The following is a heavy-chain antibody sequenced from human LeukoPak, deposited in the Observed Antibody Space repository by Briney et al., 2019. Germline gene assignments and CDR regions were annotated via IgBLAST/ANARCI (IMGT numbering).Heavy chain of an antibody. D-gene: IGHD2-2*01. J-gene: IGHJ3*02. CDR1: GFTFSSYH. CDR2: ISSSSSYI. CDR3: AREIPTAMSAFDI. V-gene: IGHV3-21*01. Sequence: GGSLRLSCAASGFTFSSYHMNWVRQAPGKGLEWVSSISSSSSYIYYEDSVEGRFTISRDNTKNSLYLQMTSLRAEDTAMYYCAREIPTAMSAFDIWGQGTMVTVSS.